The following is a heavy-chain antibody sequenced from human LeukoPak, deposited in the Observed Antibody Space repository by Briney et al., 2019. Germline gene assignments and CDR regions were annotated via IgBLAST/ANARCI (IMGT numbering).Heavy chain of an antibody. D-gene: IGHD6-19*01. CDR2: INPNSGGT. Sequence: ASVKVSCKASRYIFTGYYVHWVRQAPGQGLEWMGWINPNSGGTNYAQKFQGSVTMTRDTSISTAHMELRRLYSDDTAVYYCARDRRTNSGWSVGGPDYWGQGTLVTVSS. CDR1: RYIFTGYY. J-gene: IGHJ4*02. V-gene: IGHV1-2*02. CDR3: ARDRRTNSGWSVGGPDY.